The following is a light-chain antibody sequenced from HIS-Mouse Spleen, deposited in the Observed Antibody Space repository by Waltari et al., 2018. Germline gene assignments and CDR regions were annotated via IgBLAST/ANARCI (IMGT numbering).Light chain of an antibody. CDR2: AVS. CDR1: SSDVGGYNY. J-gene: IGLJ2*01. CDR3: SSYTSSSTPVV. Sequence: QSALTQPASVSGSPGQSITIPCTGTSSDVGGYNYVSWYQQHPGKAPKLIIYAVSNRPSGVSKRFPGSKSGNTASLTISGLQAEDEADYYCSSYTSSSTPVVFGGGTKLTVL. V-gene: IGLV2-14*03.